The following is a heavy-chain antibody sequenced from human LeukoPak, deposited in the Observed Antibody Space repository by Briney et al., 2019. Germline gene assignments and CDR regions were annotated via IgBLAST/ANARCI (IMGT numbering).Heavy chain of an antibody. CDR3: GRGHWGLDY. Sequence: GGSLRLSCTASGFTFYSYWMHWVRQTPGKGLVWVSRIDSSGIGTSYADSVKGRFTISRDNAKNTLYLQMNSLRAEDTAVYYCGRGHWGLDYWGQGILVTVSS. J-gene: IGHJ4*02. CDR2: IDSSGIGT. V-gene: IGHV3-74*01. CDR1: GFTFYSYW. D-gene: IGHD7-27*01.